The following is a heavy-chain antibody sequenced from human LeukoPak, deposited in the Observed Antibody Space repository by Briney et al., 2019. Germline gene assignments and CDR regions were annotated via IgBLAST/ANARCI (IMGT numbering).Heavy chain of an antibody. J-gene: IGHJ4*02. CDR3: ARAPSSEQPRYFDWLGGDYFDY. CDR2: IYYSGST. CDR1: GGSISSGGYY. V-gene: IGHV4-31*11. D-gene: IGHD3-9*01. Sequence: SSQTLSLTCAVSGGSISSGGYYWSWIRQHPGKGLEWIGYIYYSGSTYYNPSLKSRVTISVDTSKNQFSLKLSSVTAADTAVYYCARAPSSEQPRYFDWLGGDYFDYWGQGTLVTVSS.